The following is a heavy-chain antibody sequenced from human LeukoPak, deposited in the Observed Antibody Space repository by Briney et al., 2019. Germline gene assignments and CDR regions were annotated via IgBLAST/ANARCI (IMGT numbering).Heavy chain of an antibody. CDR2: ISSSGSTK. Sequence: GGSLRLSCADSGFTFSSYEMNWVRQAPGKGLERVSYISSSGSTKYYADSVKGRFTISRDNAKNSLYLQMNSLRADDTAVYYCARENRGFITRPIDYWGQGTLVTVSS. D-gene: IGHD3-10*01. J-gene: IGHJ4*02. CDR1: GFTFSSYE. CDR3: ARENRGFITRPIDY. V-gene: IGHV3-48*03.